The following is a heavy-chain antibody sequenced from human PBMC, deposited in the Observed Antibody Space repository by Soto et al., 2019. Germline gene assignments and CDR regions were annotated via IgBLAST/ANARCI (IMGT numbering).Heavy chain of an antibody. CDR2: IYPADSQT. Sequence: GESLKISCDVSGFTFTNYWIAWVRQMPGKGLEWMGGIYPADSQTRYSPTFQGQVAISADKSVNTAYLQWRSLKASDTAIYFGVRQAIEYKSKSFDPWGQGTLVTVSS. V-gene: IGHV5-51*01. J-gene: IGHJ5*02. CDR1: GFTFTNYW. CDR3: VRQAIEYKSKSFDP. D-gene: IGHD6-6*01.